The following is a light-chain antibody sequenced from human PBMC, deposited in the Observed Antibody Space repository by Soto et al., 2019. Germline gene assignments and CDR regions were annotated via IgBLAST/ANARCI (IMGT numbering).Light chain of an antibody. Sequence: QTVVTQEPSLTVSPGGTVTLTCASSTGAVTSAYYPNWFQQKPGQAPRALIYSTDSKHSWTPARFSGSLLGGKAALTLSGVQPEDEAEYYCLLYDGDAVVFGGGTKLTVL. CDR1: TGAVTSAYY. CDR3: LLYDGDAVV. V-gene: IGLV7-43*01. CDR2: STD. J-gene: IGLJ2*01.